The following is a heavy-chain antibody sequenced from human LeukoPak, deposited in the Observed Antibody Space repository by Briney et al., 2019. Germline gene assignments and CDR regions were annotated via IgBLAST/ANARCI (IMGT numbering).Heavy chain of an antibody. J-gene: IGHJ3*02. Sequence: ASVKVSCKASGYTFTSYGISWVRQAPGQRLEWMGWIIPIFGTANYAQKFQGRVTITTDESTSTAYMELSSLRSEDTAVYYCARETTLYRAFDIWGQGTMVTVSS. V-gene: IGHV1-69*05. CDR1: GYTFTSYG. CDR3: ARETTLYRAFDI. D-gene: IGHD3-16*01. CDR2: IIPIFGTA.